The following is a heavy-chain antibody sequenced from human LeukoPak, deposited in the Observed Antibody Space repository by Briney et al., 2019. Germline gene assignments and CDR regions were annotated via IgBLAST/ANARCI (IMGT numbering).Heavy chain of an antibody. CDR1: GGSISSYY. Sequence: SETLSLTCTVSGGSISSYYWSWIRQPAGKELEWIGRIYTSGSTNYNPSLKSRVTMSVDTSKNQFSLKLSSVTAADTAVYYCARAAYSSGWYPFDYWGQGTLVTVSS. CDR2: IYTSGST. V-gene: IGHV4-4*07. CDR3: ARAAYSSGWYPFDY. J-gene: IGHJ4*02. D-gene: IGHD6-19*01.